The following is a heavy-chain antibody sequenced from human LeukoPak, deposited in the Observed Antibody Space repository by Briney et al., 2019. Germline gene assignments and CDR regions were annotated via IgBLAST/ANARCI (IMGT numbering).Heavy chain of an antibody. CDR3: AKDRSNIVVVPAAMDY. J-gene: IGHJ4*02. CDR1: GFTFSSYG. CDR2: MRYDGSNR. D-gene: IGHD2-2*01. V-gene: IGHV3-30*02. Sequence: GGTLRLSCAASGFTFSSYGMSWVRQAPGKGLEWVAFMRYDGSNRNYADSVKGRFTISRDNSKNTLYLQMNSLRADDTAVYYCAKDRSNIVVVPAAMDYWGQGTLVTVSS.